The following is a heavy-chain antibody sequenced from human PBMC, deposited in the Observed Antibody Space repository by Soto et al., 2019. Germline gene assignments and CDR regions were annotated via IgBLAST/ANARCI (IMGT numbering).Heavy chain of an antibody. CDR2: ISWDGGSA. J-gene: IGHJ6*02. Sequence: GGSLRLSCAASGFTFDDYTMHWVRQVPGKGLEWVSLISWDGGSASYADSVKGRFAISRDNIKNSLHLQMNSLATEDTAVYYCAKDRAAATGAYYYYAMDVWGQGTTVTVSS. CDR1: GFTFDDYT. D-gene: IGHD2-8*02. CDR3: AKDRAAATGAYYYYAMDV. V-gene: IGHV3-43*01.